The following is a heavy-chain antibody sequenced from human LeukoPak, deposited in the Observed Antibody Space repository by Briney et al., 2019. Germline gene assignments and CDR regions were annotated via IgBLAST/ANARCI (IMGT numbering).Heavy chain of an antibody. CDR2: ISYDGSNK. D-gene: IGHD3-3*01. Sequence: GGSLRLSCAASGFTFSSYSMNWVRQAPGKGLEWVAVISYDGSNKYYADSVKGRFTISRDNSKNTLYLQMNSLRAEDTAVYYCARTTRPYDFWSGYPAWFDPWGQGTLVTVSS. CDR1: GFTFSSYS. J-gene: IGHJ5*02. V-gene: IGHV3-30*03. CDR3: ARTTRPYDFWSGYPAWFDP.